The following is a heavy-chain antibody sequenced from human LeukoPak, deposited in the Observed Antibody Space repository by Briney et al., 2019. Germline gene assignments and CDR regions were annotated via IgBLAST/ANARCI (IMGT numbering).Heavy chain of an antibody. Sequence: ASVKVSCKASGYTFTSYDINWVRQATGQGLEWMGWMNPNSGGTNYAQKFQGRVTMTRDTSISTAYMELSRLRSDDTAVYYCARDSYYDSSGYEFGYWGQGTLVTVSS. D-gene: IGHD3-22*01. CDR2: MNPNSGGT. J-gene: IGHJ4*02. CDR3: ARDSYYDSSGYEFGY. CDR1: GYTFTSYD. V-gene: IGHV1-2*02.